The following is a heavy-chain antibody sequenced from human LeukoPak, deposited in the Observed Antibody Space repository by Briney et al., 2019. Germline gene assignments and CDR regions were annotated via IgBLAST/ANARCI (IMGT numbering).Heavy chain of an antibody. CDR3: ARGCSGGSCYDY. Sequence: GGSLRLSCAASGFTFSSYGMHWVRQVPGKGLVWVSRIDTDGTTTDYADSVKGRFTISRDNAKNTLYLQMNSLRADDTAVYYCARGCSGGSCYDYWGQGTLVTVSS. J-gene: IGHJ4*02. D-gene: IGHD2-15*01. CDR2: IDTDGTTT. V-gene: IGHV3-74*01. CDR1: GFTFSSYG.